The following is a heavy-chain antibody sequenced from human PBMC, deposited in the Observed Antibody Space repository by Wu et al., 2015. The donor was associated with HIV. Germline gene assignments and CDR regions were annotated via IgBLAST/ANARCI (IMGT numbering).Heavy chain of an antibody. J-gene: IGHJ3*02. V-gene: IGHV1-46*01. CDR3: ARGLIYCSSTSCSYGPDAFDI. D-gene: IGHD2-2*01. Sequence: QVQLVQSGAEVKKPGASVKVSCKASGYIFTTYYIHWVRQAPGQGLEWMGVINPSGSSTTYTEKFQGRVTMTKDTSTSTVYMELRSLRSDDTAVYYCARGLIYCSSTSCSYGPDAFDIWGQGDNGHRLF. CDR2: INPSGSST. CDR1: GYIFTTYY.